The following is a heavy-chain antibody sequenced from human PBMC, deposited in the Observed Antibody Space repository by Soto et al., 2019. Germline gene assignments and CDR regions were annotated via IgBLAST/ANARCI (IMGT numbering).Heavy chain of an antibody. CDR1: RGSNCRTWGY. V-gene: IGHV4-39*01. Sequence: PSVTLSLTCSVSRGSNCRTWGYWGWMRKPPGKGLEWIGSIYYSGSTYYNPSLKSRVTISVDTSKNQFSLKLSSVTAADTAVYYCARLVPADQGYYYYGMDVWGQGTTVT. CDR3: ARLVPADQGYYYYGMDV. J-gene: IGHJ6*02. CDR2: IYYSGST. D-gene: IGHD2-2*01.